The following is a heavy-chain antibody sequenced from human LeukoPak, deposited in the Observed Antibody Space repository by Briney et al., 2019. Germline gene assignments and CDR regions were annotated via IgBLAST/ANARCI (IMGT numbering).Heavy chain of an antibody. Sequence: ASVKVSCKASGYPFTDYYIYWVRQAPGQGLEWMGRIIPILGIANYAQKFQGRVTITADKSTSTAYMELSSLRSEDTAVYYCAVGGYSYVGYYGMDVWGQGTTVTVSS. D-gene: IGHD5-18*01. V-gene: IGHV1-69*02. CDR3: AVGGYSYVGYYGMDV. CDR1: GYPFTDYY. CDR2: IIPILGIA. J-gene: IGHJ6*02.